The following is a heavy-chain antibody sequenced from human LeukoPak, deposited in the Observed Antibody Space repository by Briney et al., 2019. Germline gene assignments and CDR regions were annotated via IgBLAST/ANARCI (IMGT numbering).Heavy chain of an antibody. D-gene: IGHD4-23*01. V-gene: IGHV1-8*01. Sequence: GASVKVSCKSSGYTFTNYHVNWVRQAPGQGLEWMGWMNPDNAKTACAQKFQGRLTMTRDSSTSTAYMDLGSLTSDDTAVYYCARGNGVTTVANEAFDVWGQGTLVTVSS. J-gene: IGHJ3*01. CDR2: MNPDNAKT. CDR1: GYTFTNYH. CDR3: ARGNGVTTVANEAFDV.